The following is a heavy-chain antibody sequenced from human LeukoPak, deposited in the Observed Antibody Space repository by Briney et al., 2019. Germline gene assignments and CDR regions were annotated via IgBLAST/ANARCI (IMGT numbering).Heavy chain of an antibody. CDR1: GYSFTSYW. Sequence: GASLQISCKGSGYSFTSYWIGWVRPLPGKGLEWMGIIYPGDSDTRYSPSFQGQVTISADKPISTAYLQWSSLKASDTAMYYCARPAFGGSGWYASDYWGQGTLVTVSS. J-gene: IGHJ4*02. CDR2: IYPGDSDT. V-gene: IGHV5-51*01. D-gene: IGHD6-19*01. CDR3: ARPAFGGSGWYASDY.